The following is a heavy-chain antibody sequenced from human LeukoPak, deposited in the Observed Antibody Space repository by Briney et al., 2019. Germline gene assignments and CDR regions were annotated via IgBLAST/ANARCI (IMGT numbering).Heavy chain of an antibody. CDR3: ARDLYPMRLELPYY. CDR1: GFTFSSYA. D-gene: IGHD1-7*01. Sequence: PGGSLRLTCAASGFTFSSYAMHWVRQAPGKRLEYVSAISSNGGSTYYANSVKGRFTISRDNSKNTLYLQMGSLRAEDMAVYYCARDLYPMRLELPYYWGQGTLVTVSS. J-gene: IGHJ4*02. V-gene: IGHV3-64*01. CDR2: ISSNGGST.